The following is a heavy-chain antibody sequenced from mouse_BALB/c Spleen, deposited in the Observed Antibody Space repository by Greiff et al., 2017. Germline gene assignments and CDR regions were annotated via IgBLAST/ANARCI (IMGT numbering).Heavy chain of an antibody. V-gene: IGHV3-6*02. CDR1: GYSITSGYY. Sequence: EVKLLESGPGLVKPSQSLSLTCSVTGYSITSGYYWNWIRQFPGNKLEWMGYISYDGSNNYNPSLKNRISITRDTSKNQFFLKLNSVTTEDTATYYCARVVLRLRNFDVWGAGTTVTVSS. D-gene: IGHD1-2*01. CDR2: ISYDGSN. J-gene: IGHJ1*01. CDR3: ARVVLRLRNFDV.